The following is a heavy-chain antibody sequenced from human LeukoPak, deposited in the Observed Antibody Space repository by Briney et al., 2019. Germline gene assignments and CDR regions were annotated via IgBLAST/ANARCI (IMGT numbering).Heavy chain of an antibody. J-gene: IGHJ4*02. CDR1: GAPISRFY. Sequence: SETLSLICTTSGAPISRFYWSWVRQPPGKGLEWIGNIYNGVPTFFNPSLKSRVTLSVNTSKTQFSLQLASVTAADTAVYYCVQTTGWPGFDYWGQGILVTVSS. D-gene: IGHD6-19*01. CDR3: VQTTGWPGFDY. V-gene: IGHV4-4*09. CDR2: IYNGVPT.